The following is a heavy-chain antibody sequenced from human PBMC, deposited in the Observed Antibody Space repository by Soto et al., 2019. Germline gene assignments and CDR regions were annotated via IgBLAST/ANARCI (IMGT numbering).Heavy chain of an antibody. CDR2: ISYDGSNQ. J-gene: IGHJ4*02. Sequence: QVQLVESGGGVVQPGRSLRLSCAASRFTFSNYDMHWVRQAPGKGLEWVTVISYDGSNQYYSDSVKGRFTISRDYSKNSLYLQMNSLRPDDTAVYYCAKDSVKLPSYFDYWCQGTLVTVS. D-gene: IGHD2-15*01. CDR1: RFTFSNYD. CDR3: AKDSVKLPSYFDY. V-gene: IGHV3-30*18.